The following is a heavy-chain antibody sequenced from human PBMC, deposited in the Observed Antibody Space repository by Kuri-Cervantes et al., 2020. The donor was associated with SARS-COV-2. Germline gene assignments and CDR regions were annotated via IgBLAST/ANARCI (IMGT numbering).Heavy chain of an antibody. Sequence: GESLKISCAASGFTFSSYGMHWVRQAPGKGLEWVAVIWYDGSNKYYADSVKGRFTISRDNSKNTLYLQMNSLSAEDTAVYYCARDFRFGELTPIDAFDIWGQGTMVTVSS. V-gene: IGHV3-33*01. CDR3: ARDFRFGELTPIDAFDI. CDR1: GFTFSSYG. D-gene: IGHD3-10*01. J-gene: IGHJ3*02. CDR2: IWYDGSNK.